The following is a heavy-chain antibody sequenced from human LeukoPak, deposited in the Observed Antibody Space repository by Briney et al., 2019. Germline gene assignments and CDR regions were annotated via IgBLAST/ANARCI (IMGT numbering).Heavy chain of an antibody. CDR1: GYTLSDYY. CDR3: ARVRGSSCDY. CDR2: IRGDTGDT. J-gene: IGHJ4*02. Sequence: GASVTVSCKPSGYTLSDYYMHWVRQAPGQGLEWMGWIRGDTGDTDSPRKFQGRVTMTRDTSTNTAYMELSRLRYDDTAMYFCARVRGSSCDYWGQGTLVTVSS. D-gene: IGHD6-13*01. V-gene: IGHV1-2*02.